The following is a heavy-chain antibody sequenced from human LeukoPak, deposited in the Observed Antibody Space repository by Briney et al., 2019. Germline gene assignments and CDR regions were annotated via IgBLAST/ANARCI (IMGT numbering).Heavy chain of an antibody. D-gene: IGHD4-23*01. V-gene: IGHV5-51*01. J-gene: IGHJ4*02. CDR1: GYNFPTYW. CDR3: ARLDYGGSEVVDY. Sequence: GESLKISCKGSGYNFPTYWIAWVRQMPGKGLEWMGIIYPDDSDIRYSPSFQGQVTISADKSINTAYLQWSRLKASDTAMFYCARLDYGGSEVVDYWGQGTLDTVSS. CDR2: IYPDDSDI.